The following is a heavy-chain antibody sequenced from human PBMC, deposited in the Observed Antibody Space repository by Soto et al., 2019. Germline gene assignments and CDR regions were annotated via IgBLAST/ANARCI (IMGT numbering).Heavy chain of an antibody. CDR1: GYTFTSYA. Sequence: ASVKVSCKASGYTFTSYAMHWVRQAPGQRLEWMGWINAGNGNTKYSQKFQGRVTITRDTSASTAYMELSSLRSEDTAVYYCARDPVVWRGIAVAGLFDYWGQGTLVTVSS. J-gene: IGHJ4*02. CDR3: ARDPVVWRGIAVAGLFDY. CDR2: INAGNGNT. D-gene: IGHD6-19*01. V-gene: IGHV1-3*01.